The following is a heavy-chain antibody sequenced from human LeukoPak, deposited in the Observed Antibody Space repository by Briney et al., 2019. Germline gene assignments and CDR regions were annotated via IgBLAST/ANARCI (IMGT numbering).Heavy chain of an antibody. V-gene: IGHV4-59*01. CDR1: GGSITNSY. D-gene: IGHD1-1*01. Sequence: PSETLSLTCTVSGGSITNSYWNWIRQSPGKGLEWIGYINYSGSTNYNPSLKSRVTISVATSKNQFSLKLSSVTAADTAVYFCARDPLSTNDFDIWGQGTMVTVSS. J-gene: IGHJ3*02. CDR2: INYSGST. CDR3: ARDPLSTNDFDI.